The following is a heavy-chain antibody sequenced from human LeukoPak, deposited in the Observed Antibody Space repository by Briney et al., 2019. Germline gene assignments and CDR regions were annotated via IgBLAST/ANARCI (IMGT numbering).Heavy chain of an antibody. Sequence: GGSLRLSCAASGFTFSHHGMHWVRQAPGKGLEWVAFIRNDGSNHYYADSVKGRFTISRDNSKNTLYLQMNSLRAEDTAVYYCAKDETYYYDSSGYYPAYWGQGTLVTVSS. CDR1: GFTFSHHG. D-gene: IGHD3-22*01. CDR2: IRNDGSNH. CDR3: AKDETYYYDSSGYYPAY. V-gene: IGHV3-30*02. J-gene: IGHJ4*02.